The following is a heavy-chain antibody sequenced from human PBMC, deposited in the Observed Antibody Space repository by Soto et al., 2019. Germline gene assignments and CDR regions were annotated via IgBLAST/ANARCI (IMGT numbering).Heavy chain of an antibody. CDR1: GGSFSGYY. J-gene: IGHJ4*02. CDR2: INHSGST. CDR3: ARESPPRIAARLGPKKQKNQRFDY. D-gene: IGHD6-6*01. V-gene: IGHV4-34*01. Sequence: PSETLSLTCAVYGGSFSGYYWSWIRQPPGKGLEWIGEINHSGSTNYNPSLKSRVTISVDTSKNQFSLKLSSVTAADTAVYYCARESPPRIAARLGPKKQKNQRFDYWGQGTLVTVS.